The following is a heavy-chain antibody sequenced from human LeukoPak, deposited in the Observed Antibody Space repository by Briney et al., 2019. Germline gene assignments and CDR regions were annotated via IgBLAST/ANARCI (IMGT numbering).Heavy chain of an antibody. CDR1: GFTFSSYW. D-gene: IGHD4-17*01. V-gene: IGHV3-7*01. J-gene: IGHJ4*02. CDR3: ARGYFYGDCFDH. CDR2: VKQDGSEK. Sequence: GGSLRLSCAASGFTFSSYWMSWVRQAPGKRLEWVANVKQDGSEKYYVDSVKGRFTISRDNAKNSLYLQMNSLRDEDTAVYYCARGYFYGDCFDHWGQGTLVTVSS.